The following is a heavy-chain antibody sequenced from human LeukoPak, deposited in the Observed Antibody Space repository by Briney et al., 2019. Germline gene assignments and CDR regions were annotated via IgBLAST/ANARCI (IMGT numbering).Heavy chain of an antibody. CDR1: GFTFSNYA. CDR3: ARGYCSSTSCWGKRY. V-gene: IGHV3-23*01. Sequence: GGSLRLSCAASGFTFSNYAMSWVRQAPGKGLEWVSAISGSGGSTYYADSVKGRFTISRDNSKNTLYLQMNSLRAEDTAVYYCARGYCSSTSCWGKRYWGQGTLVTVSS. J-gene: IGHJ4*02. D-gene: IGHD2-2*01. CDR2: ISGSGGST.